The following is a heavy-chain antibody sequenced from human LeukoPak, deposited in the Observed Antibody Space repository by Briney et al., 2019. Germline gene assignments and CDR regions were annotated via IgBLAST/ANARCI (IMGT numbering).Heavy chain of an antibody. D-gene: IGHD3-10*01. CDR2: INPNSGGT. CDR1: GYTFTGYY. Sequence: ASVKVSCKASGYTFTGYYMHWVRQAPGQGLEWMGWINPNSGGTNYAQKFQGWVTMTRDTSISTAYMELSRLRSDDTVVYYCARSAIGPSNGSGSHSDWFDPWGQGTLVTVSS. CDR3: ARSAIGPSNGSGSHSDWFDP. J-gene: IGHJ5*02. V-gene: IGHV1-2*04.